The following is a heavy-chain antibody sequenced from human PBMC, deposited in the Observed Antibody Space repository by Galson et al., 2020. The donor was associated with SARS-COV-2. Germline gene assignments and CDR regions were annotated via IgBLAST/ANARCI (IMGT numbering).Heavy chain of an antibody. CDR2: IWYDGSNK. D-gene: IGHD3-22*01. V-gene: IGHV3-33*01. Sequence: GGSLRLSCAASGFTFSSYGMHWVRQAPGKGLEWVAVIWYDGSNKYYADSVKGRFTISRDNSKNTLYLQMNSLRAEDTAVYYCARSGSVSYDSSGYYYPPTTYYYYGMDVWGQGTTVTVSS. J-gene: IGHJ6*02. CDR1: GFTFSSYG. CDR3: ARSGSVSYDSSGYYYPPTTYYYYGMDV.